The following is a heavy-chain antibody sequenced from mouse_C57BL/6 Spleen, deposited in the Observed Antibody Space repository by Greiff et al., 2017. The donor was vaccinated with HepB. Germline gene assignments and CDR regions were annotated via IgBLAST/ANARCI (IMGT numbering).Heavy chain of an antibody. V-gene: IGHV1-82*01. CDR1: GYAFSSYW. CDR2: IYPGDGDT. D-gene: IGHD1-1*01. Sequence: VQLQQSGPELVKPGASVKISCKASGYAFSSYWMNWVKQRPGKGLEWIGRIYPGDGDTNYNGKFKGKATLTADKSSSTAYMQLSSLTSEDSAVYFCARSLRSTKGYFDVWGTGTTVTVSS. CDR3: ARSLRSTKGYFDV. J-gene: IGHJ1*03.